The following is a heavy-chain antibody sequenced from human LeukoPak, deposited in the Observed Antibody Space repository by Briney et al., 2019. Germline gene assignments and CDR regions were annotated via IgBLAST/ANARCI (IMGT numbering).Heavy chain of an antibody. Sequence: PGRSLRLSCAASGFTFSSNAMHWVRQAPGKGLEWVAVISYDGSNKYYADSVKGRFTISRDNSKNTLYLQMNSLRAEDTAVYYCASSLWGSYESDWGQGTLVTVSS. CDR3: ASSLWGSYESD. V-gene: IGHV3-30*04. CDR2: ISYDGSNK. CDR1: GFTFSSNA. J-gene: IGHJ4*02. D-gene: IGHD3-16*01.